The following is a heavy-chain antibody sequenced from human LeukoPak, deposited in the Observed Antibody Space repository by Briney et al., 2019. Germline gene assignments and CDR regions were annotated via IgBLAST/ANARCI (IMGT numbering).Heavy chain of an antibody. CDR1: GFTFSSYA. D-gene: IGHD6-6*01. V-gene: IGHV3-23*01. CDR2: ISGSGGST. J-gene: IGHJ6*03. Sequence: GGSLRLSCAASGFTFSSYAVSWVRQAPGKGLEWVSAISGSGGSTYYADSVKGRFTISRDNSKNTLYLQMNSLRAEDTAVYYCAKGYSSSPPRRSYMDVWGKGTTVTVSS. CDR3: AKGYSSSPPRRSYMDV.